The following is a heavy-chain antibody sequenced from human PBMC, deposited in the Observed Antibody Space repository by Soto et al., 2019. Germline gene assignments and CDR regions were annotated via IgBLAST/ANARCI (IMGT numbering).Heavy chain of an antibody. V-gene: IGHV4-59*01. J-gene: IGHJ4*02. CDR1: GGSISSYN. D-gene: IGHD1-1*01. CDR3: ARVQAGTIDY. Sequence: SETLSLTCTVSGGSISSYNWSWLRQPPGKGLEWIGYIYYSGSTNYNPSLKSRVTISVDTSKNQFSLKLSSVTAADTAVYYCARVQAGTIDYWGQGALVTVSS. CDR2: IYYSGST.